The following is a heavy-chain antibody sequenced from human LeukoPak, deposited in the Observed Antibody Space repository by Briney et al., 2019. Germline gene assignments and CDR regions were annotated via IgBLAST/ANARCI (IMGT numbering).Heavy chain of an antibody. J-gene: IGHJ4*02. CDR1: GSTFNNYA. Sequence: PGGSLRLSCAASGSTFNNYAMSWVRQAPGKGLEWVSAISGSGGSTYYADSVKGRFTISRDNSKNTLYLQMNSLRAEDTAVYHCAKDRSNGVVVPAAMSGADYWGQGTLVTVSS. CDR2: ISGSGGST. D-gene: IGHD2-2*01. V-gene: IGHV3-23*01. CDR3: AKDRSNGVVVPAAMSGADY.